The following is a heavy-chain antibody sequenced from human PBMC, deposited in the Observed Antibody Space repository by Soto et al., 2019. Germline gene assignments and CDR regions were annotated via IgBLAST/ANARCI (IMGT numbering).Heavy chain of an antibody. J-gene: IGHJ4*02. Sequence: SETLSLTCTVSGGSISSGGYSWSWIRQPPGKGLEWIGYIYHSGSTYYNPSLKSRVTISVDTSKNQFSLKLSFVTAADTAVYYCATMGTPATGLYYFDYWGQGTLVTVSS. V-gene: IGHV4-30-2*05. CDR1: GGSISSGGYS. CDR2: IYHSGST. CDR3: ATMGTPATGLYYFDY. D-gene: IGHD2-15*01.